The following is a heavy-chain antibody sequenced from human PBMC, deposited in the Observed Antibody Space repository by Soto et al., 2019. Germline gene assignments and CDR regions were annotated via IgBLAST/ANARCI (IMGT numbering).Heavy chain of an antibody. D-gene: IGHD6-13*01. V-gene: IGHV3-23*01. CDR2: VGGRGVNT. J-gene: IGHJ4*02. CDR3: AKLSSPINDLAEPGPDY. Sequence: EAQLLESGGGLEQPGGSLRISCVVSEFIFSSFALSWVRLAPGKGREWVAAVGGRGVNTYYADSVKGRFTISRENAKNTLYLQMNRLRAEDTAVYYCAKLSSPINDLAEPGPDYWGQGTLVTVSS. CDR1: EFIFSSFA.